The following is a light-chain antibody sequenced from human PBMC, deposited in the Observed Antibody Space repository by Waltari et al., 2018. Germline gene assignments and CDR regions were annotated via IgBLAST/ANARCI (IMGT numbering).Light chain of an antibody. Sequence: DLQLTKSPSLLSASVGDRVTIACRASQGISSHLAWYQQKPGNAPKLLIYPASTLQSGVPSRFGGSGSGTEFTLTIGSLQPEDCATYYCQQVIFYPLTFGGGTKVDIK. V-gene: IGKV1-9*01. CDR2: PAS. J-gene: IGKJ4*01. CDR3: QQVIFYPLT. CDR1: QGISSH.